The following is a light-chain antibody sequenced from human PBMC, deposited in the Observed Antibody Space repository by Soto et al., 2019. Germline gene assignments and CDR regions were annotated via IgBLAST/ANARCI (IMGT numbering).Light chain of an antibody. CDR2: DAS. J-gene: IGKJ2*01. CDR1: QSVSSY. Sequence: EIVLTQSPATLSLSPGERATLSCRASQSVSSYLAWYQQKPGQAPRLLIYDASNRATSIPARFSGSGSGTDFTLTISSLEPEDFAVYYCHQRSNWLYTFGQGTKLEIK. CDR3: HQRSNWLYT. V-gene: IGKV3-11*01.